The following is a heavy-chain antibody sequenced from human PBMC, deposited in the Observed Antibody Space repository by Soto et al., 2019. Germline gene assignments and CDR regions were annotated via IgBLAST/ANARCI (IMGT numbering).Heavy chain of an antibody. D-gene: IGHD3-22*01. CDR1: GFTFSSYD. CDR2: IGTTGDT. V-gene: IGHV3-13*04. CDR3: ARAIGPTLFDY. Sequence: EVQLVESGGGLVQPGGSVRLSCSASGFTFSSYDMHWVRQGTGKGLEWVSAIGTTGDTYYAGSVKGRFTISRENAKNSLYLQMNSLRAGDTAIYFCARAIGPTLFDYWGQGTLVTVSS. J-gene: IGHJ4*02.